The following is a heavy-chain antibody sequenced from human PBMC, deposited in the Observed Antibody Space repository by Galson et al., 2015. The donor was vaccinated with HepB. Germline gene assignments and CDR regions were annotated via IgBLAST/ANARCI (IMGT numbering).Heavy chain of an antibody. CDR3: ATVGIAAAGHYYYYYMDV. CDR1: GYTLTELP. J-gene: IGHJ6*03. CDR2: FDPEDGET. Sequence: SVKVSCKVSGYTLTELPMHWVRQAPGKGLEWMGGFDPEDGETIYAQKFQGRVTMTEDTSTDTAYMELSSLRSEDTAVYYCATVGIAAAGHYYYYYMDVWGKGTTVTVSS. V-gene: IGHV1-24*01. D-gene: IGHD6-13*01.